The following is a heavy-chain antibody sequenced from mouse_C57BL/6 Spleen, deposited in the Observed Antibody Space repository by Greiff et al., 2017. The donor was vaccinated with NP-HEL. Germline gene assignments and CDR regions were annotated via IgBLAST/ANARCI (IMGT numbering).Heavy chain of an antibody. CDR1: GFTFSDYG. D-gene: IGHD2-10*02. J-gene: IGHJ4*01. V-gene: IGHV5-17*01. Sequence: EVKLVESGGGLVKPGGSLKLSCAASGFTFSDYGMHWVRQAPEKGLEWVAYISSGSSTIYYADTVKGRFTISRDNAKNTLFLQMTSLRSEDTAMYYCERNSIYYYAMDYWGQGTSVTVSS. CDR3: ERNSIYYYAMDY. CDR2: ISSGSSTI.